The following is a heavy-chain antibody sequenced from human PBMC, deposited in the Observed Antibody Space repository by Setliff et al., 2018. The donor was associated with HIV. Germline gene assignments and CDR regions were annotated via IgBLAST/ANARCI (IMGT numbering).Heavy chain of an antibody. D-gene: IGHD3-10*01. V-gene: IGHV4-39*01. CDR3: ARHFPSISLFFGDPGPFDR. Sequence: PSETLSLTCTVSGGFISSSSYYWGWIRQPPGKGLEWIGSIFNDGRTYYNPSLKSRTTIPMDTSTNQFSLKLSSVTAADTAVYFCARHFPSISLFFGDPGPFDRWGQGALVTVSS. CDR1: GGFISSSSYY. CDR2: IFNDGRT. J-gene: IGHJ4*02.